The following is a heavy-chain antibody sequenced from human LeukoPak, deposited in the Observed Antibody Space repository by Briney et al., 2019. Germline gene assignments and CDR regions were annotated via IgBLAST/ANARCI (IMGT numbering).Heavy chain of an antibody. CDR1: GGSISSYY. Sequence: PSETLSLTCTVSGGSISSYYWSWIRQPPGTGLEWIGYIYYSESTNYNPSLKSRVTISVDTSKNQFSLKLSSVTAADTAVYYCARDLGYCSSTSCNDYWGQGTLVTVSS. CDR3: ARDLGYCSSTSCNDY. D-gene: IGHD2-2*01. J-gene: IGHJ4*02. V-gene: IGHV4-59*01. CDR2: IYYSEST.